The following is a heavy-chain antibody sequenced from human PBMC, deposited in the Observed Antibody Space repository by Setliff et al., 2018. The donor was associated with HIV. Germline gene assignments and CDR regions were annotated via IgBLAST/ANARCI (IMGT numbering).Heavy chain of an antibody. D-gene: IGHD3-10*01. Sequence: PSETLSLTCTVSGGSISSNSYYWGWIRQPPGKGLEWIGSIYHTGSTYYNPSLKSRVTISVDTSKNQFSLKLSSVTAADAAVYYCARVGYHGSGRYSFDYWGQGTLVTVSS. CDR3: ARVGYHGSGRYSFDY. CDR2: IYHTGST. V-gene: IGHV4-39*07. J-gene: IGHJ4*02. CDR1: GGSISSNSYY.